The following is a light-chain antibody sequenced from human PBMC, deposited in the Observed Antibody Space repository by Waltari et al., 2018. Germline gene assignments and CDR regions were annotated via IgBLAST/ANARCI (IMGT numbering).Light chain of an antibody. CDR1: QSISSW. CDR2: DAS. V-gene: IGKV1-5*01. J-gene: IGKJ4*01. CDR3: QQYNSFSLT. Sequence: DIQMTQSPSTLSASLGDRVTITCRASQSISSWLAWYQQKPGKAPKLLIYDASSLESGGPSRFSGSGSGTEFTLTISSLQPDDFATYYCQQYNSFSLTFGGGTKVEIK.